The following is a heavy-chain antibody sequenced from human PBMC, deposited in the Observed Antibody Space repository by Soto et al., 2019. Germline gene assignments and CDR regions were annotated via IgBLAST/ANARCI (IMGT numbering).Heavy chain of an antibody. CDR2: IIPIFGTA. CDR1: GGTFSSYA. CDR3: ATTYYDFWSGYYSYYGMDV. Sequence: SVKVSCKASGGTFSSYAISWVRQAPGQGLEWMGGIIPIFGTANYAQKFQGRVTITADESTSTAYMELSSLRSEDTAVYYCATTYYDFWSGYYSYYGMDVWGQGTLVTV. V-gene: IGHV1-69*13. J-gene: IGHJ6*02. D-gene: IGHD3-3*01.